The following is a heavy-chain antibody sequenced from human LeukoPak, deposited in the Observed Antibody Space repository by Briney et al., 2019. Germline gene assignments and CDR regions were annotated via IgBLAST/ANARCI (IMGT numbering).Heavy chain of an antibody. D-gene: IGHD6-19*01. V-gene: IGHV4-34*01. Sequence: PSETLSLTCAVYGGSFSGYYWSWIRQPPGKGLEWIGEINHSGSTNYNPSLKSRVTISVDTSKNQFSLKLSSVTAADTAVYYCARGGAVAARVYNWFDPWGQGTLVTVSS. J-gene: IGHJ5*02. CDR1: GGSFSGYY. CDR3: ARGGAVAARVYNWFDP. CDR2: INHSGST.